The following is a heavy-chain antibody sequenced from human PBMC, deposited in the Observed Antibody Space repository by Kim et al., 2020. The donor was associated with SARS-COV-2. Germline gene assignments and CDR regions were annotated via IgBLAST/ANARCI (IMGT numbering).Heavy chain of an antibody. V-gene: IGHV3-9*01. J-gene: IGHJ4*02. CDR3: AKDRMAVAATVIDY. D-gene: IGHD6-19*01. Sequence: YADAVKCRFTLSRDNARSSLSLQMNSLRAEDTALYYCAKDRMAVAATVIDYWGQGTLVTVSS.